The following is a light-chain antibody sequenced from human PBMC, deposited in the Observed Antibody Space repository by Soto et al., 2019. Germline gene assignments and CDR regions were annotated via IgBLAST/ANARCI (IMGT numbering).Light chain of an antibody. J-gene: IGKJ5*01. CDR1: QSSSSY. Sequence: DIQMTQSPSSLSPSVGDRVTITCRASQSSSSYLNWYQQKPGKAPKLLIYAASSLQSGVPSRFSGSGSGTDFTLTISSLQPEDFATYYCQQTYSTLPITFGQGTRLEIK. CDR2: AAS. CDR3: QQTYSTLPIT. V-gene: IGKV1-39*01.